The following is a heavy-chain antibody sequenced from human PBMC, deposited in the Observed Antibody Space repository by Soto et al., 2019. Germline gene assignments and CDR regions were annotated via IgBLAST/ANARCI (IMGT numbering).Heavy chain of an antibody. CDR2: IWYDGSNK. Sequence: GGSLRLSCAASGFTFSSYGMHWVRQAPGKGLEWVAVIWYDGSNKYYADSVKGRFTISRDNSKNTLYLQMNSLRAEDTAVYYCARDRGYGDYFFDYWGQGTLVTVSS. V-gene: IGHV3-33*01. D-gene: IGHD4-17*01. J-gene: IGHJ4*02. CDR1: GFTFSSYG. CDR3: ARDRGYGDYFFDY.